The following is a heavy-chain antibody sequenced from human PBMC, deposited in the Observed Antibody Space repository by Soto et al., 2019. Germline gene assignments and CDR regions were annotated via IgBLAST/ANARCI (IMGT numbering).Heavy chain of an antibody. CDR1: GFTFSSYA. V-gene: IGHV3-23*01. J-gene: IGHJ3*02. Sequence: GGSLRLSCAASGFTFSSYAMSWVRQAPGKGLEWVSAISGSGGSTYYADSVKGRFTISRDNSKNTLYLQMNSLRAEDTAVYYCAKALAGGNWGPAHDAFDIWGQGTMVTVSS. CDR2: ISGSGGST. CDR3: AKALAGGNWGPAHDAFDI. D-gene: IGHD7-27*01.